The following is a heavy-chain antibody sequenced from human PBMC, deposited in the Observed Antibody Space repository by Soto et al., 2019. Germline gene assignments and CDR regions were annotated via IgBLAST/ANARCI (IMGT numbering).Heavy chain of an antibody. J-gene: IGHJ1*01. V-gene: IGHV3-23*01. CDR3: ARWSYLGY. Sequence: PGGSLRLSCAASGFSFGSYALSWVRQAPGKGLEWVSTISGSDGKTFYADSVKGRFSISRDTSQSTLYLQMNSLRADDTAMYYCARWSYLGYWGQGTRVTV. D-gene: IGHD3-10*01. CDR2: ISGSDGKT. CDR1: GFSFGSYA.